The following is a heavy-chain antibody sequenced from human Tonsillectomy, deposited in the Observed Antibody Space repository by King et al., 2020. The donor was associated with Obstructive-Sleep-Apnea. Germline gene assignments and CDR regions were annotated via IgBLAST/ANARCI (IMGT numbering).Heavy chain of an antibody. D-gene: IGHD3-22*01. Sequence: VQLQESGPGLVKPSETLSLTCTVSGGFISRYYLSWIRQPPGKGLEWIGYISHSGSTNSHPTLKSRVTISVDTSKNQFSLKLSSVTAADTAVYYCARSLDSSGYYYTNYWGQGTLVTVSS. CDR1: GGFISRYY. J-gene: IGHJ4*02. CDR3: ARSLDSSGYYYTNY. CDR2: ISHSGST. V-gene: IGHV4-4*09.